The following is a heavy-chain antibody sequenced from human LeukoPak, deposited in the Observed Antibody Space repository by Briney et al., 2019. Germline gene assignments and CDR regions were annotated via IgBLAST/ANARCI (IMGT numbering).Heavy chain of an antibody. CDR2: ISGSGGST. CDR3: AKWGLLGDYGIDYFDY. Sequence: PGGSLRLSCAASGFTFSSYAMSWVRQAAGKGLEWVSAISGSGGSTYYADSVKGRFTISRDNSKNTLYLQMNSLRAEDTAVYYCAKWGLLGDYGIDYFDYWGQGTLVTVSS. J-gene: IGHJ4*02. V-gene: IGHV3-23*01. CDR1: GFTFSSYA. D-gene: IGHD4-17*01.